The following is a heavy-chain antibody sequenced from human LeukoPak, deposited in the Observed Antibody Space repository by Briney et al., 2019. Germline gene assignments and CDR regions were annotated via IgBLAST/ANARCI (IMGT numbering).Heavy chain of an antibody. CDR1: GFTFSSYS. Sequence: PGGSLRLSCAASGFTFSSYSMNWVRQAPGKGLEWVSYISSASGSIYYADSVKGRFTISRDNAKNSLYLQMNSLRAEDTAVYYCARPYYYDSCGYYDYWGQGTLVTVSS. J-gene: IGHJ4*02. CDR3: ARPYYYDSCGYYDY. D-gene: IGHD3-22*01. CDR2: ISSASGSI. V-gene: IGHV3-48*04.